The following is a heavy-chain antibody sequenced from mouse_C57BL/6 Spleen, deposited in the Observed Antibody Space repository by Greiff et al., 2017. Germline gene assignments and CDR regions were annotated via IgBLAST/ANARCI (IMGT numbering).Heavy chain of an antibody. CDR2: IYPGDGDT. J-gene: IGHJ4*01. V-gene: IGHV1-82*01. Sequence: QVHVKQSGPELVKPGASVKISCKASGYAFSSSWMNWVKQRPGKGLEWIGRIYPGDGDTNYNGKFKGKATPTADKSSSTAYMQRSSLTSEDSAVYFCARYGYDEDAMDYWGQGTSVTVSS. D-gene: IGHD2-14*01. CDR1: GYAFSSSW. CDR3: ARYGYDEDAMDY.